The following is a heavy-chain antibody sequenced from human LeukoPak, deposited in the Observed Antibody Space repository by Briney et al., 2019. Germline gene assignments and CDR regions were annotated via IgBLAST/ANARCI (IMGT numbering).Heavy chain of an antibody. CDR1: GFTFDDYT. J-gene: IGHJ4*02. CDR2: ISWDGGST. D-gene: IGHD4-11*01. Sequence: PGGSLRLSCAASGFTFDDYTMHWVRQAPGKGLEWVSLISWDGGSTYYADSVKGRFTISRDNSKNSLYLQMNSLRTEDTALYYCAKDTSTVTTTGPFGYWGQGTLVTVSS. CDR3: AKDTSTVTTTGPFGY. V-gene: IGHV3-43*01.